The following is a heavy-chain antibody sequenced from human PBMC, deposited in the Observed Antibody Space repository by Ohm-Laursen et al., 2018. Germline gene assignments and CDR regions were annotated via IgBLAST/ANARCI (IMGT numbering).Heavy chain of an antibody. J-gene: IGHJ4*02. CDR3: AKDGPYSGYDHFDY. D-gene: IGHD5-12*01. CDR1: GFTFSSYG. V-gene: IGHV3-30*18. Sequence: SLRLSCAASGFTFSSYGMHWVRQAPGKGLEWVAVISYDGSNKYYADSVKGRFTISRDNSKNTLYLQMNSLRAEDTAVYYCAKDGPYSGYDHFDYWGQGTLVTVSS. CDR2: ISYDGSNK.